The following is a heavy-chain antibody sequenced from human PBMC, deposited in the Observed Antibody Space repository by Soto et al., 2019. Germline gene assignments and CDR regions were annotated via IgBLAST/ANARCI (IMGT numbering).Heavy chain of an antibody. Sequence: ASVKVSCKASGYTFINYYMHWMRQAPGQGLEWMGIINPSGGSTRYAQKFQGRVTMTRDTSTRTVYMELSSLRSDDTAVYYCASGLFEYSGYGLDAFDIWGQGAMVTVS. CDR3: ASGLFEYSGYGLDAFDI. D-gene: IGHD5-12*01. J-gene: IGHJ3*02. CDR1: GYTFINYY. V-gene: IGHV1-46*03. CDR2: INPSGGST.